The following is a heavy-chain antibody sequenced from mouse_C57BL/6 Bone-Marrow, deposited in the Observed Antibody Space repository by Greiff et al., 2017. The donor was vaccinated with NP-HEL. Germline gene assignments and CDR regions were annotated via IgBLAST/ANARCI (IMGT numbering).Heavy chain of an antibody. J-gene: IGHJ1*03. D-gene: IGHD1-1*01. Sequence: EVQRVESGPGLVKPSQSLSLTCSVTGYSITSGYYWNWIRQFPGNKLEWMGYISYDGSNNYNPSLKNRISITRDTSRNQFFLKLNSVTTEDTATYYGARDRYYGSSSSVWGTGTTVTVSS. CDR3: ARDRYYGSSSSV. CDR2: ISYDGSN. CDR1: GYSITSGYY. V-gene: IGHV3-6*01.